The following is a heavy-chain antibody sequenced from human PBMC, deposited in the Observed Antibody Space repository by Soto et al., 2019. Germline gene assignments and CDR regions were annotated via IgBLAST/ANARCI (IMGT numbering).Heavy chain of an antibody. CDR2: ISSSSSYI. Sequence: GGSLRLSCAASGFTFSSYSMNWVRQAPGKGLEWVSSISSSSSYIYYADSVKGRFTISRDNAKNSLYLQMNSLRAEETAVYYCARGGHVVVVAATPGYYYMDVWGKGTTVTVSS. D-gene: IGHD2-15*01. J-gene: IGHJ6*03. V-gene: IGHV3-21*01. CDR1: GFTFSSYS. CDR3: ARGGHVVVVAATPGYYYMDV.